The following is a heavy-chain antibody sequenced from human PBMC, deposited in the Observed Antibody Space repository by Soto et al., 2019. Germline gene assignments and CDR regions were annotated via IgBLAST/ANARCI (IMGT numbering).Heavy chain of an antibody. CDR1: GFTFSSYA. D-gene: IGHD6-19*01. CDR2: ISGSGGST. CDR3: AKVPERSGWPYYFDY. Sequence: EVQLLESGGGLVQPGGSLRLSCAASGFTFSSYAMSWVRQAPGKGLEWVSAISGSGGSTYYADSVKGRFTISRDNSKNTLYPQMNSLRAEDTAVYYCAKVPERSGWPYYFDYWGQGTLVTVSS. J-gene: IGHJ4*02. V-gene: IGHV3-23*01.